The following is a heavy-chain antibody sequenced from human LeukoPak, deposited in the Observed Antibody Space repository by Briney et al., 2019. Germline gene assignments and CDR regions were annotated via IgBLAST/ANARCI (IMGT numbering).Heavy chain of an antibody. Sequence: GASVKVSCKASGYTFTSYGISWVRQAPGQGLEWMGGIIPIFGTANYAQKFQGRVTITADESTSTAYMELSSLRSEDTAVYYCARDEYPNHFFDYWGQGTLVTVSS. V-gene: IGHV1-69*13. CDR3: ARDEYPNHFFDY. J-gene: IGHJ4*02. CDR2: IIPIFGTA. CDR1: GYTFTSYG. D-gene: IGHD3-3*02.